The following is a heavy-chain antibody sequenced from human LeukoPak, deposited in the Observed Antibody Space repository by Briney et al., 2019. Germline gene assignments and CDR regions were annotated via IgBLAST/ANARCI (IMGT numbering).Heavy chain of an antibody. CDR2: ISAYNGKT. J-gene: IGHJ4*02. D-gene: IGHD3-22*01. V-gene: IGHV1-18*01. CDR3: ARRYISGYLYYFDY. CDR1: GYTFTSYG. Sequence: ASVKVSCKAAGYTFTSYGISWVRQAPGQGLEWMGWISAYNGKTNYAQKLQGRVTMTTDTSTSTAYMELRGLRSDDTAVYYCARRYISGYLYYFDYWGQGTLVTVSS.